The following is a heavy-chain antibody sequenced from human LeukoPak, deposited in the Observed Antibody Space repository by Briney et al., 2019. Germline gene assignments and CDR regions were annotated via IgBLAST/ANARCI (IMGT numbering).Heavy chain of an antibody. CDR1: GYTFTGYY. CDR3: ARASDYCSSTSCFDY. V-gene: IGHV1-2*02. D-gene: IGHD2-2*01. CDR2: INPNSGGT. J-gene: IGHJ4*02. Sequence: ASVKVSCKASGYTFTGYYMHWVRQAPGQGLEWMGWINPNSGGTNYAQKFQGRVTMTRGTSISTAYMELSRLRSDDTAVYYCARASDYCSSTSCFDYWGQGTLVTVSS.